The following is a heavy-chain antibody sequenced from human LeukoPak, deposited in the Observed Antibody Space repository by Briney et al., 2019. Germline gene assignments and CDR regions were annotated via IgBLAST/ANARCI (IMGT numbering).Heavy chain of an antibody. V-gene: IGHV3-48*03. CDR3: ARDTSIVGVTGAGFDY. J-gene: IGHJ4*02. Sequence: PGGSLRLXCGASGFNFSNYEMNWVRQAPGKELEWTSYISDSGETTYYADSVKGRFTISRDNAKNSVFLQIDSLRAEDTAVYYCARDTSIVGVTGAGFDYWGQRTLVTVSS. D-gene: IGHD1-26*01. CDR2: ISDSGETT. CDR1: GFNFSNYE.